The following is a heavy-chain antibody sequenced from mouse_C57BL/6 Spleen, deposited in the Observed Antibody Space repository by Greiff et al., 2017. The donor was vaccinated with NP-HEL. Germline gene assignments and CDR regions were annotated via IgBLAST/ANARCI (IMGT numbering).Heavy chain of an antibody. Sequence: VQLQQPGAELVRPGSSVKLSCKASGYTFTSYWMDWVKQRPGQGLEWIGNIYPSDSETHYNQKFKDKATLTVDKSSSTAYMQLSSLTSEDSAVYDCARGGFYYYGYFDYWGQGTTLTVSS. J-gene: IGHJ2*01. CDR2: IYPSDSET. D-gene: IGHD1-1*01. CDR3: ARGGFYYYGYFDY. V-gene: IGHV1-61*01. CDR1: GYTFTSYW.